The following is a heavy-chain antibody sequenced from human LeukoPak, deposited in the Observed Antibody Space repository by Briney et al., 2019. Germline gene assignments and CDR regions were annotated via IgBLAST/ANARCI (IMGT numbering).Heavy chain of an antibody. CDR1: GFTFSSYA. V-gene: IGHV3-23*01. Sequence: GGSLRLSCAASGFTFSSYAMSWVRQAPGKGLEWVSTISGSGATTYYADSVKGRFTISRDNSKNTLYMQVNNLRAEDTAVYYCAKEDDYNYIDYWGQGTLVTVSS. J-gene: IGHJ4*02. CDR2: ISGSGATT. D-gene: IGHD5-24*01. CDR3: AKEDDYNYIDY.